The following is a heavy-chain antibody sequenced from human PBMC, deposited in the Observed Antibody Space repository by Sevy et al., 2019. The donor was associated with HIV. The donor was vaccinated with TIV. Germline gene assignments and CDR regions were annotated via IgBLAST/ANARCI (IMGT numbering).Heavy chain of an antibody. Sequence: GGSLRLSCAASGFTFSNYAISWVRQAPGKGLEWVSVISSSGGTTYYAGSVEGRFTISRDNSKNTLYLQMNRLRAEDTAIYYCARRPALGEIIPTGVMDVWGRGTTVTVSS. J-gene: IGHJ6*02. V-gene: IGHV3-23*01. D-gene: IGHD2-21*01. CDR1: GFTFSNYA. CDR3: ARRPALGEIIPTGVMDV. CDR2: ISSSGGTT.